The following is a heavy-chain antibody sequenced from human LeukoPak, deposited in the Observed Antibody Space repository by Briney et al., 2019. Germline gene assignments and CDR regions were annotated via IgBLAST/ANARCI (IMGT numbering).Heavy chain of an antibody. J-gene: IGHJ4*02. CDR2: VKKDGSEK. D-gene: IGHD3-22*01. CDR3: ASGYYYDSSGLPDYFDC. V-gene: IGHV3-7*01. Sequence: PGGSLRLSCAASGFTFSSYWMSWVRQAPGKGLEWVANVKKDGSEKYYVDSVKGRFTISRDNAKNSLYLQMNSLRAEDTAVYYCASGYYYDSSGLPDYFDCWGQGTLVTVSS. CDR1: GFTFSSYW.